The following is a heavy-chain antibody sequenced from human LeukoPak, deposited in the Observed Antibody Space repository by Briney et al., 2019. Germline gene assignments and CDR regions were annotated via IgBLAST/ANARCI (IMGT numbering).Heavy chain of an antibody. CDR2: IIPIFGTA. D-gene: IGHD3-10*01. Sequence: GASVKVSCKASGGTFSSYAISWVRQAPGQGLEWMGGIIPIFGTANYAQKFQGRVTITADESTSTAYMELSSLRSEATAVYYCARDGNYYGSGSYPNFDYWGQGTLVTVSS. V-gene: IGHV1-69*01. J-gene: IGHJ4*02. CDR3: ARDGNYYGSGSYPNFDY. CDR1: GGTFSSYA.